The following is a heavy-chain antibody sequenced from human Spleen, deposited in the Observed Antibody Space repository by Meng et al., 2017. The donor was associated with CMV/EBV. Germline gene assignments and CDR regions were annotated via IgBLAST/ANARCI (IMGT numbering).Heavy chain of an antibody. D-gene: IGHD4-23*01. CDR1: GFTFSSYA. J-gene: IGHJ4*02. Sequence: GESLKISCAASGFTFSSYAMHWVRQVPGKGLEWVSFIRHDIRGNYYADSVKGRFTISRDNSKNTLYMQMNSLRPEDTAVYYCAKDSPLFGSNTPYFDYWGQGTLVTVSS. V-gene: IGHV3-30*02. CDR3: AKDSPLFGSNTPYFDY. CDR2: IRHDIRGN.